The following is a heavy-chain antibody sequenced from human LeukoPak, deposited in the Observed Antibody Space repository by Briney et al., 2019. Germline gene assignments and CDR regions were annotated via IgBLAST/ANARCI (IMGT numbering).Heavy chain of an antibody. D-gene: IGHD4-17*01. V-gene: IGHV4-59*01. CDR3: ARGYGDYAWDAFGI. CDR2: IYYSGST. Sequence: KPSETLSLTCTASGGSISSYYWSWIRQPPGKGLEWIGYIYYSGSTNYNPSLKSRVTISVDTSKNQFSLKLSSVTAADTAVYYCARGYGDYAWDAFGIWGQGTMVTVSS. CDR1: GGSISSYY. J-gene: IGHJ3*02.